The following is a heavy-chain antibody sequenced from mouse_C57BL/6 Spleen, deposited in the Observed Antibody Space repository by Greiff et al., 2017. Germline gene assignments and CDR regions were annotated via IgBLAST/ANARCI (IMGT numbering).Heavy chain of an antibody. Sequence: QVQLQQSGAELVRPGTSVKVSCKASGYAFTNYLIEWVKQRPGQGLEWIGVINPGSGGTNYNEKFKGKATLTADKSSSTAYMQLSSLTSEDSAVXFCARAPYYGSSGYYFDYWGQGTTLTVSS. CDR2: INPGSGGT. CDR3: ARAPYYGSSGYYFDY. D-gene: IGHD1-1*01. CDR1: GYAFTNYL. J-gene: IGHJ2*01. V-gene: IGHV1-54*01.